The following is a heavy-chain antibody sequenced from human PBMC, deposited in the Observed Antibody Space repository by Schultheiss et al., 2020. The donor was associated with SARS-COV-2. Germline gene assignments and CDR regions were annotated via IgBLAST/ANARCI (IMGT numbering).Heavy chain of an antibody. Sequence: GGSLRLSCAASGFTFSGSAMHWVRQASGKGLEWVGRIRSKANSYATAYAASVKGRFTISRDDSKNTAYLQMNSLKTEDTAVYYCTRPNYYYYMDVWGKGTTVTVSS. CDR2: IRSKANSYAT. CDR3: TRPNYYYYMDV. V-gene: IGHV3-73*01. CDR1: GFTFSGSA. J-gene: IGHJ6*03.